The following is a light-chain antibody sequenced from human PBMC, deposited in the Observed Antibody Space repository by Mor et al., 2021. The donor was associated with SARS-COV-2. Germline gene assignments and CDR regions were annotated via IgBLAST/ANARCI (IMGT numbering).Light chain of an antibody. J-gene: IGLJ2*01. V-gene: IGLV3-19*01. CDR2: CIN. Sequence: PGQAPMLVLYCINVRPSGIPDRISGSRSGNTASLTITGVQAEDEGDYYCNSRDSSGKYVLVGGGTRLT. CDR3: NSRDSSGKYVL.